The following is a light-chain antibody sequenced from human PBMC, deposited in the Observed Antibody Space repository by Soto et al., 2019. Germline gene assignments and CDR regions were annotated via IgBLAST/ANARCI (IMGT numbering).Light chain of an antibody. CDR1: SSDVGGYNY. Sequence: QSALTQPASVSGSPGQSITISCTGTSSDVGGYNYVSWYQQHPGKAPKLMIYDVSNRPSGVSNRFSGSKSGNTASLTISGLQAEDEAEYYCSSYTSSSTQVFGTGTKVTDL. CDR3: SSYTSSSTQV. J-gene: IGLJ1*01. V-gene: IGLV2-14*01. CDR2: DVS.